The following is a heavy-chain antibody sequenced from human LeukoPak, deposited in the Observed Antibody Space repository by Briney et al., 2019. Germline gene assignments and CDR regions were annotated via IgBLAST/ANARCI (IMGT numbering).Heavy chain of an antibody. CDR3: AKDPQQGYYGSGSYYQDS. V-gene: IGHV3-30-3*01. J-gene: IGHJ4*02. CDR2: ISYDGSNK. Sequence: GGSLRLSCAASGFTFSSYAMHWVRQAPGKGLEWVAVISYDGSNKYYADSVKGRFTISRDNSKNTLYLQMNSLRAEDSAVYYCAKDPQQGYYGSGSYYQDSWGQGTLVTVSS. D-gene: IGHD3-10*01. CDR1: GFTFSSYA.